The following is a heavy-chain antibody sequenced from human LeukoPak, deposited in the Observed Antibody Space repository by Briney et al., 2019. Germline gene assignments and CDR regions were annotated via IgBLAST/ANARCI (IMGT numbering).Heavy chain of an antibody. CDR1: GGSISSGGYY. CDR3: ARLCTYYYGSGSYLVLDY. J-gene: IGHJ4*02. Sequence: SETLSLTCTVSGGSISSGGYYWSWIRQPPGKGLEWIGYIYHSGSTYYNPSLKSRVTISVDRSKNQFSLKLSSVTAADTAVYYCARLCTYYYGSGSYLVLDYWGQGTLVTVSS. D-gene: IGHD3-10*01. V-gene: IGHV4-30-2*01. CDR2: IYHSGST.